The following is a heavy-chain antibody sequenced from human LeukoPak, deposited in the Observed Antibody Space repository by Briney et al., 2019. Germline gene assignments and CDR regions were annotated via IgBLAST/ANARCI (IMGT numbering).Heavy chain of an antibody. D-gene: IGHD1-26*01. V-gene: IGHV1-24*01. Sequence: ASVKVSCKVSGYTLTELSMHWVRQAPGKGLEWMGGFDPEDGETIYAQKFQGSVTMTEDTSTDTAYMELSSLRSEDTAVYYCATAYSGSTNWFDPWGQGTLVTVSS. CDR2: FDPEDGET. J-gene: IGHJ5*02. CDR1: GYTLTELS. CDR3: ATAYSGSTNWFDP.